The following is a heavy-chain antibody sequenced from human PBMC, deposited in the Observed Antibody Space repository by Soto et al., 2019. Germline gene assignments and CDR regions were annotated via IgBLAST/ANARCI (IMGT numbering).Heavy chain of an antibody. CDR1: GFSLSTSGVG. Sequence: QINLKESGPTLVKPTHTPTLNCTFSGFSLSTSGVGVGWIRQPPGKALEWLASIYWDDDKRYSPSLKSRLTITKDTSKNQVVLTMTNMDPVDTATYYCAHQYSGYDWADYWGQGTLVTVSS. D-gene: IGHD5-12*01. CDR3: AHQYSGYDWADY. V-gene: IGHV2-5*02. J-gene: IGHJ4*02. CDR2: IYWDDDK.